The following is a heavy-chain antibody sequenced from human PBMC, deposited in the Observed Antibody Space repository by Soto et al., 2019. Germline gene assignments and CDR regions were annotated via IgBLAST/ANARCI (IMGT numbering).Heavy chain of an antibody. CDR1: GYTLTSYY. V-gene: IGHV1-46*01. J-gene: IGHJ3*02. CDR2: INPSGGST. D-gene: IGHD6-13*01. CDR3: ARGPGQQLVPSAFDI. Sequence: GASVKVSCKASGYTLTSYYMHWVRQAPGQGLEWMGIINPSGGSTNYAQKFQGRVTMTRDTSTSTVYMELSSLRSEDTAVYYCARGPGQQLVPSAFDIWGQGTRVTVSS.